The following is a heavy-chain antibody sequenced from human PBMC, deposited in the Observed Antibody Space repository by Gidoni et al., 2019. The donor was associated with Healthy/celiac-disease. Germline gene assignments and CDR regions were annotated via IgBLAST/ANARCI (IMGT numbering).Heavy chain of an antibody. CDR1: GGSISSGGYY. Sequence: QVQLQESGPGLVKPSQTLSLTCTVSGGSISSGGYYWSWIRQHPGKGLEWIGYIYYSGSTYYNPSLKSRVTISVDTSKNQFSLKLSSVTAADTAVYYCARGRGGWNQIGYYYYGMDVWGQGTTVTVSS. J-gene: IGHJ6*02. D-gene: IGHD1-1*01. CDR3: ARGRGGWNQIGYYYYGMDV. V-gene: IGHV4-31*03. CDR2: IYYSGST.